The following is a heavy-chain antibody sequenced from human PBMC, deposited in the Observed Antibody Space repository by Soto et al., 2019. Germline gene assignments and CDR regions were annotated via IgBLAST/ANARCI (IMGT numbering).Heavy chain of an antibody. D-gene: IGHD3-3*01. V-gene: IGHV4-39*01. Sequence: PSETLSLTCTVSGGSISSSSYYWGWIRQPPGKGLEWIGSIYYSGSTYYNPSLKSRVTISVDTSKNQFSLKLSSVTAPDTAVYYCARPQWLGTYDFWRGSTNWFDPWGPGTLVTVSS. CDR2: IYYSGST. CDR3: ARPQWLGTYDFWRGSTNWFDP. CDR1: GGSISSSSYY. J-gene: IGHJ5*02.